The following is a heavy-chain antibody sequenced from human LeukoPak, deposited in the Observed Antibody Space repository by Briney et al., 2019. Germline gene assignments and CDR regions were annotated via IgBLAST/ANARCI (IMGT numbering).Heavy chain of an antibody. J-gene: IGHJ6*02. CDR3: AKDGAGTVNYYYGMDV. CDR2: ISGSGGST. Sequence: AISGSGGSTYYAASVKGRFTISRDNSKNTLYLQMNSLRAEDTAVYYCAKDGAGTVNYYYGMDVWGQGTTVTVSS. D-gene: IGHD6-19*01. V-gene: IGHV3-23*01.